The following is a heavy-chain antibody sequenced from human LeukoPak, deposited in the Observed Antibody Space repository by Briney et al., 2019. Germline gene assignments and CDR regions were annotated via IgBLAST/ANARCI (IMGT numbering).Heavy chain of an antibody. V-gene: IGHV4-31*03. Sequence: NPAQTLSLTCTVYGGSISSPGYYWSWIRQHPGKGLEWIGYIYYNGQTYYYPSLKSRLTISSITSDNQFSLKVTSVTTADTAVDYGGRREEYAYYFDYWGQGSLGTVSS. CDR2: IYYNGQT. CDR3: GRREEYAYYFDY. J-gene: IGHJ4*01. CDR1: GGSISSPGYY. D-gene: IGHD2-2*01.